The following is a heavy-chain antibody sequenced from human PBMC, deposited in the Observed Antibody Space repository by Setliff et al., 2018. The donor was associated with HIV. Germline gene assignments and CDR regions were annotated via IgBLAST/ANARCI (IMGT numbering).Heavy chain of an antibody. D-gene: IGHD1-20*01. CDR3: GRARSSWYNTSPYYFDL. Sequence: ETLSLTCSVSGYSISSGYYWGWIRQPPGKGLEWIGSIYQTGSTNYNPSLKSRVTVSLDMSNNQFSLKVTSVTAADTAVYYCGRARSSWYNTSPYYFDLWGQGTLGTVSS. J-gene: IGHJ4*02. CDR2: IYQTGST. CDR1: GYSISSGYY. V-gene: IGHV4-38-2*02.